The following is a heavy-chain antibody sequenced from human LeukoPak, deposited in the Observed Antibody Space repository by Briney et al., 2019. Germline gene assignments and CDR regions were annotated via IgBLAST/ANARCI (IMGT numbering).Heavy chain of an antibody. V-gene: IGHV1-69*13. CDR1: GGTFSSYA. D-gene: IGHD6-13*01. J-gene: IGHJ3*02. CDR2: IIPIFGTA. CDR3: ARDLREQQLDGAFDI. Sequence: GASVKVSCKASGGTFSSYAISWVRQAPGQGLEWMGGIIPIFGTANYAQKFQGRVTITADESTSTAYMELSSLRSEDTAVYYCARDLREQQLDGAFDIWGQGTMVTVSS.